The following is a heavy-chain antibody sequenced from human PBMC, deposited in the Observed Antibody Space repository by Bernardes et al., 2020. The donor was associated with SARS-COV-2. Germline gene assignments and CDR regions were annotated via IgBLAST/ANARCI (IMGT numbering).Heavy chain of an antibody. J-gene: IGHJ5*02. V-gene: IGHV1-24*01. Sequence: ASVKVSCKVSGYTLTELSMHWVRQAPGKGLEWMGGFDPEDGETIYAQKFQGRVTMTEDTSTDTAYMELSSLRSEDTAVYYCATTVVVPAAMPGWFDPWGQGTLVTVSS. CDR2: FDPEDGET. CDR1: GYTLTELS. D-gene: IGHD2-2*01. CDR3: ATTVVVPAAMPGWFDP.